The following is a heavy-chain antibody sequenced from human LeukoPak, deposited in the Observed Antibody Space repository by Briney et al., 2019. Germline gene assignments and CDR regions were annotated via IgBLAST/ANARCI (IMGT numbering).Heavy chain of an antibody. CDR2: MNPNSGNT. V-gene: IGHV1-8*01. Sequence: ASVKVSCKASGYSFTSYDLSWVRQATGQGLEWMGWMNPNSGNTGYAQKFQGRVTMSRDTSISTAYMELTSLTSEDTAIYYCARGLAVAGTGYWGQETLVTVSS. J-gene: IGHJ4*02. CDR1: GYSFTSYD. D-gene: IGHD6-19*01. CDR3: ARGLAVAGTGY.